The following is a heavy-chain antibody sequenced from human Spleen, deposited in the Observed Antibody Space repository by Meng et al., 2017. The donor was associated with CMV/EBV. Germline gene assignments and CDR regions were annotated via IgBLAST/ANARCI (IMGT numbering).Heavy chain of an antibody. D-gene: IGHD3-3*01. CDR1: GGSISSSSYY. CDR2: IYSSGNT. J-gene: IGHJ4*02. CDR3: ASHDFWRGYYFDY. Sequence: SETLSLTCTVSGGSISSSSYYWGWIRQPPGKGLEWIGSIYSSGNTYYSPSLRSRVTISVDRSKNQFSLRLSSVTAADTAMYYCASHDFWRGYYFDYWGQGTLVTVSS. V-gene: IGHV4-39*07.